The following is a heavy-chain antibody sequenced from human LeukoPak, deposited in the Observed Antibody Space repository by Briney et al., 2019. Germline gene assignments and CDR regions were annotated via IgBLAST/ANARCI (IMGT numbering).Heavy chain of an antibody. CDR1: GYNFTTYW. D-gene: IGHD3-16*02. Sequence: GASLQISCKASGYNFTTYWIGWVRQLPGKGLEWMGIIYPGDSDTRYSPSFQGQVTISADKSISTAYLQWSSLKASDTAMYYCARVYDYVWGSYRFLNAFDIWGQGTMVTVSS. CDR2: IYPGDSDT. V-gene: IGHV5-51*01. CDR3: ARVYDYVWGSYRFLNAFDI. J-gene: IGHJ3*02.